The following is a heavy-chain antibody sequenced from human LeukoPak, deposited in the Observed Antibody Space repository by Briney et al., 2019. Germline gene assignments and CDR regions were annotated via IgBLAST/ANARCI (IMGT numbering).Heavy chain of an antibody. Sequence: PSKTLSLTCTVSGGSISSGGYYWSWNRQHPGKGLEWIGYIYYSGSTYYNPSLKSRVTISVDSSKNQFSLNLSSVTAADTAVYYCARYCSSMSCYTGSFDPWGQGTLVTVSS. CDR2: IYYSGST. CDR3: ARYCSSMSCYTGSFDP. D-gene: IGHD2-2*02. V-gene: IGHV4-31*03. J-gene: IGHJ5*02. CDR1: GGSISSGGYY.